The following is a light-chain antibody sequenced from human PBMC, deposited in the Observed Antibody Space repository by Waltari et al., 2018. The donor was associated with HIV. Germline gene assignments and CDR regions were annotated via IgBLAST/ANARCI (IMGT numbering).Light chain of an antibody. CDR1: SRAIGAYNY. CDR2: DVG. V-gene: IGLV2-23*02. CDR3: CAYAGPTGLSEV. Sequence: QSALTQPASVSGSPGQSITIPCTGTSRAIGAYNYVSWYQQHPGKAPKLIIYDVGTRPSGVSDRFSGSKFGNTASLTISGLQSEDEADYHCCAYAGPTGLSEVFGGGTKVTVL. J-gene: IGLJ2*01.